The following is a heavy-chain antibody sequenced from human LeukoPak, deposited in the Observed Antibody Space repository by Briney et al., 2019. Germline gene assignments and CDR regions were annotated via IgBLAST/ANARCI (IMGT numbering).Heavy chain of an antibody. CDR3: ATGPGGYYFDY. D-gene: IGHD3-3*01. CDR1: GGSFGGYY. J-gene: IGHJ4*02. Sequence: SETLSLTCSVYGGSFGGYYWSWIRQSPEKGLKWIAEINQSGNTNYNPSLKSRVTISVDTPKNQFSLKVTSVVAADTAVYYCATGPGGYYFDYWGQGTLVTVSS. V-gene: IGHV4-34*01. CDR2: INQSGNT.